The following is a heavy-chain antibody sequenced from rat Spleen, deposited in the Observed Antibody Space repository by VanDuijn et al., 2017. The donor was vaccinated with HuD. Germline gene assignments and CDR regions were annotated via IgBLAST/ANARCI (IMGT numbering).Heavy chain of an antibody. V-gene: IGHV5-25*01. J-gene: IGHJ2*01. CDR2: ITYDGRSA. CDR1: GFTFSNYY. CDR3: ARPTTGIPFNY. Sequence: EVQLVESGGGLVQPGRSMKLSCAASGFTFSNYYMAWVRQAPTKGLEWVAYITYDGRSAYYRDSVKGRLTISRDNANSTLYLQMDSLRSEDTAIYYCARPTTGIPFNYWGQGVMVTVSS. D-gene: IGHD1-9*01.